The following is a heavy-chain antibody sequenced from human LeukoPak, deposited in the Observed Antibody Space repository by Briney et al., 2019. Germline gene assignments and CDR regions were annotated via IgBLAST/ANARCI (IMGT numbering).Heavy chain of an antibody. Sequence: ASVKVSCKASGYTFTSYAMHWVRQAPGQRLEWMGWINAGNGNTKYSQEFQGRVTITRDTSASTAYMELSSLRSEDTAVYYCARDRDGYNDAFDIWGQGTMVTVSS. CDR2: INAGNGNT. CDR1: GYTFTSYA. CDR3: ARDRDGYNDAFDI. D-gene: IGHD5-24*01. V-gene: IGHV1-3*03. J-gene: IGHJ3*02.